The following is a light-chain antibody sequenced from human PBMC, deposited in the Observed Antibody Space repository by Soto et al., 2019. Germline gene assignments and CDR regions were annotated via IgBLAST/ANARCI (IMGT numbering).Light chain of an antibody. CDR1: SSDISAYNF. CDR3: SSYTSSSTVMA. J-gene: IGLJ2*01. Sequence: QSALTQPASVSGSPGQSITISCTGTSSDISAYNFASWYQQHPGKSPKLMIYDVSNRHSGVSKRFSGSKSGNTASLTISGLPAEDEADYYCSSYTSSSTVMAFGGGTKLTVL. V-gene: IGLV2-14*01. CDR2: DVS.